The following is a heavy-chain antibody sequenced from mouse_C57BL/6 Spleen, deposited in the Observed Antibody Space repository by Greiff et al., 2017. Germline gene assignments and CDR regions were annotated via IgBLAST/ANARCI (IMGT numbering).Heavy chain of an antibody. CDR2: INPNNGGT. Sequence: EVQLQQSGPELVKPGASVKMSCKASGYTFTDYNMHWVKQSHGQSLEWIGYINPNNGGTSYNQKFKGKATLTVNKSSSTAYMELRSLTSEDSAVYYCARIYDGSYYAMDYWGQGTSVTVSS. CDR1: GYTFTDYN. CDR3: ARIYDGSYYAMDY. D-gene: IGHD2-3*01. J-gene: IGHJ4*01. V-gene: IGHV1-22*01.